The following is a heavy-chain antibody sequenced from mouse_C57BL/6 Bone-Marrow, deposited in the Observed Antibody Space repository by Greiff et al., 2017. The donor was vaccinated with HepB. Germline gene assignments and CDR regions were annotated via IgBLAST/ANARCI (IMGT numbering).Heavy chain of an antibody. D-gene: IGHD1-1*02. CDR3: ARHVLLSDYYAMDY. Sequence: EVQLVESGGGLVQPGGSLKLSCAASGFTFSDYYMYWVRQTPEKRLEWVAYISNGGGSTYYPDTVKGRFTISRDNAKNTLYLQMSRLKSEDTAMYYCARHVLLSDYYAMDYWGQGTSVTVSS. CDR1: GFTFSDYY. V-gene: IGHV5-12*01. J-gene: IGHJ4*01. CDR2: ISNGGGST.